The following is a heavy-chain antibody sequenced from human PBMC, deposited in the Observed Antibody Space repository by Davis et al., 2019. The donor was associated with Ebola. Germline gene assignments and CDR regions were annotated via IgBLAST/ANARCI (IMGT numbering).Heavy chain of an antibody. D-gene: IGHD4-11*01. CDR2: ISGSGGST. CDR3: AKGTTPDP. J-gene: IGHJ5*02. V-gene: IGHV3-23*01. Sequence: SPKTPRAAPGFTFSSYAMSRVRQAPGQGLESVSAISGSGGSTYYADSVKGRFTISRDNSKNTLYLQMNSLRAEDTAVYYCAKGTTPDPWGQGTLVTVSS. CDR1: GFTFSSYA.